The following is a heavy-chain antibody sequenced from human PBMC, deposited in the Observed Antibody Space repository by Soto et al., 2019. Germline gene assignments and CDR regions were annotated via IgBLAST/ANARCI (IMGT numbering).Heavy chain of an antibody. CDR3: AREIRNQSGDSHHWYFDL. CDR1: GGSIRSSTSY. CDR2: IYFSGST. J-gene: IGHJ2*01. Sequence: TLSITCTVYGGSIRSSTSYWSWIRHHPGKGLEWIGFIYFSGSTFYHPSLKSRVTISLDPSRNQFSLKLTSVTAADTAVYYCAREIRNQSGDSHHWYFDLWGRGTQVTVSS. V-gene: IGHV4-31*03. D-gene: IGHD1-1*01.